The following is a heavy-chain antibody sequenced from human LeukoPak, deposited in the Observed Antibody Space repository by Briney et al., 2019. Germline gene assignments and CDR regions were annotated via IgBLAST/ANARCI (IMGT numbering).Heavy chain of an antibody. Sequence: PGGSLRLSCAASGFTFSSYWMSWVRQAPGKGLEWVANIKQDGSEKNSVDSVKGRFTISRDNAKNSLYLQMNSLRAEDTAVYYCAELGITMIGGVWGKGTTVTISS. CDR2: IKQDGSEK. J-gene: IGHJ6*04. V-gene: IGHV3-7*01. D-gene: IGHD3-10*02. CDR1: GFTFSSYW. CDR3: AELGITMIGGV.